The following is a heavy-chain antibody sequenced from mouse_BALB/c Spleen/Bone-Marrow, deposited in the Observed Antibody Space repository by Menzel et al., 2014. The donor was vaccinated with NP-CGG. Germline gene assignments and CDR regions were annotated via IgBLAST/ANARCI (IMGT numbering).Heavy chain of an antibody. J-gene: IGHJ3*01. D-gene: IGHD1-2*01. V-gene: IGHV4-1*02. CDR1: GFDFSRYW. Sequence: EVKLMESGGGLVQPGGSLKLSCAASGFDFSRYWMSWVRQAPGKGLEWIGEINRDSSTINYTPSLMDKFIIFRDNAKNTLYLQMSKVRSEDTALYYCARLHYYGSFAYWGQGTLVTVTA. CDR3: ARLHYYGSFAY. CDR2: INRDSSTI.